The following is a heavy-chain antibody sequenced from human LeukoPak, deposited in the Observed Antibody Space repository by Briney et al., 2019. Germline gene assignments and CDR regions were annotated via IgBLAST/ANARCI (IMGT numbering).Heavy chain of an antibody. V-gene: IGHV3-30*04. Sequence: GGSLRLSCAASGFTSSSYAMHWVRQAPGKGLEWVAVISYDGSNKYYADSVKGRFTISRDNSKNTLYLQMNSLRAEDTAVYYCARSSESSVYFDYWGQGTLVTVSS. D-gene: IGHD6-19*01. CDR1: GFTSSSYA. J-gene: IGHJ4*02. CDR2: ISYDGSNK. CDR3: ARSSESSVYFDY.